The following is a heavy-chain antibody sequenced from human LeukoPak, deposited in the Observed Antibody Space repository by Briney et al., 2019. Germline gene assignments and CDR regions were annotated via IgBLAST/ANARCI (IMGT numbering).Heavy chain of an antibody. CDR1: GGTISSSIYY. Sequence: SETLSLTCIVSGGTISSSIYYWARVRQPPGKGLEGIGTVFYNGASQYSPSLRSRVTISIDTSTNQFSLKLTSVTAADTALYYCARDNSSGGSYGMDVWGQGTTVTVSS. CDR2: VFYNGAS. J-gene: IGHJ6*02. CDR3: ARDNSSGGSYGMDV. D-gene: IGHD6-19*01. V-gene: IGHV4-39*07.